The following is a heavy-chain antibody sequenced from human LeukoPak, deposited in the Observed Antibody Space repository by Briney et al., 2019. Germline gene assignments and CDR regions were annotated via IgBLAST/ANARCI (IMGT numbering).Heavy chain of an antibody. Sequence: ASVKVSCKASGYTFTRYGMTWVRQAPGQGLEWMGWISGYNGNTNYAQKFQGRVTMTKDTSTSRVYMELRSLRPDDTAVYYCARVMATIKNPPDYWGQGTLATVSS. CDR1: GYTFTRYG. D-gene: IGHD5-24*01. CDR2: ISGYNGNT. V-gene: IGHV1-18*01. J-gene: IGHJ4*02. CDR3: ARVMATIKNPPDY.